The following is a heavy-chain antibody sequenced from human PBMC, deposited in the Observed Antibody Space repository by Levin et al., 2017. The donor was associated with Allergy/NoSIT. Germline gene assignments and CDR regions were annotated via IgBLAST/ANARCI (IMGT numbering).Heavy chain of an antibody. D-gene: IGHD3-3*01. J-gene: IGHJ6*03. CDR3: VSSGSSSGYYYYMDV. CDR1: GFTFSSSG. V-gene: IGHV3-33*01. CDR2: IWYDGSNK. Sequence: LSLTCAASGFTFSSSGMHWVRQAPGKGLEWVAVIWYDGSNKYYADSVKGRFTISRDNSKNTLYLQMNSLRAEDTAVYYCVSSGSSSGYYYYMDVWGKGTTVTVSS.